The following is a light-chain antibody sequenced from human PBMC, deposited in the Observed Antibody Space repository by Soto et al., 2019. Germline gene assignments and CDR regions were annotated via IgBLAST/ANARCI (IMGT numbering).Light chain of an antibody. J-gene: IGLJ2*01. CDR3: SSYTTTTTVI. CDR2: EVT. V-gene: IGLV2-14*01. CDR1: SRDIGNYNY. Sequence: QSVLTQPASVSGSPGQSITISCTGTSRDIGNYNYVSWYQHHPGKAPKPIIYEVTDRPSGVSNRFSASKSGNTASLTISGLQAEDEADYYCSSYTTTTTVIFGGGTKLTVL.